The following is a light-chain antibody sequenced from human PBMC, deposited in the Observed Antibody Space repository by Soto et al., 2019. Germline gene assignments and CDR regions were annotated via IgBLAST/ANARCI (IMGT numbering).Light chain of an antibody. CDR2: GAS. CDR3: QHYGSSFWT. CDR1: QSVSSNY. Sequence: EIVLTQSPGTLSLSPGERATLSCRASQSVSSNYLAWYRQTPGQAPRLVIYGASSRATGIPDRFSGSGSGTDFTLTISRLEPEDFAVYYCQHYGSSFWTFGQGTKVEIK. V-gene: IGKV3-20*01. J-gene: IGKJ1*01.